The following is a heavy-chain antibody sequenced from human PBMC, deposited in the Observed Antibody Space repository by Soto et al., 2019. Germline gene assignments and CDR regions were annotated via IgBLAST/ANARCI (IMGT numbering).Heavy chain of an antibody. CDR3: ARRIDYYYYVQD. CDR1: GASVSSGSYY. D-gene: IGHD3-22*01. J-gene: IGHJ4*02. CDR2: IYYSGST. Sequence: PSETLSLTCTVSGASVSSGSYYWSWIRQPPGKGLEWIGHIYYSGSTSYNPSLKSRVTMLVDTSKNQFSLKLTSVTAADTAVYFCARRIDYYYYVQDWGQGTLVTVSS. V-gene: IGHV4-61*01.